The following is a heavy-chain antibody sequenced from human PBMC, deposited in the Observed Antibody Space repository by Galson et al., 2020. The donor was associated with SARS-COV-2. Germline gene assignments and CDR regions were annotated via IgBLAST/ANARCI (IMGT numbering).Heavy chain of an antibody. CDR1: GGTFSSYA. V-gene: IGHV1-69*10. D-gene: IGHD3-22*01. CDR3: ATDSSGYQGFDY. CDR2: IIPILGIA. J-gene: IGHJ4*02. Sequence: SVKVSCKASGGTFSSYAISWVRQAPGQGLEWMGGIIPILGIANYAQKFQGRVTITADKSTSTAHMELSSLRSEDTAVYYCATDSSGYQGFDYWGQGTLVTVSS.